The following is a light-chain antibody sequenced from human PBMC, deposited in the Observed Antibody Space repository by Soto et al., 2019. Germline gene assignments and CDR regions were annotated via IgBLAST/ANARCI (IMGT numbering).Light chain of an antibody. J-gene: IGKJ5*01. V-gene: IGKV3-11*01. CDR3: QQRYAWPPIT. CDR1: RSVRSY. Sequence: EIVLTQSPATLSLSPGERATLSCRASRSVRSYLAWYQQKPGQAPRLLIYDASNRAAGIPARFSGSGSETDFTLPFSNLEPEDFAGYYGQQRYAWPPITFGPGTRLAIK. CDR2: DAS.